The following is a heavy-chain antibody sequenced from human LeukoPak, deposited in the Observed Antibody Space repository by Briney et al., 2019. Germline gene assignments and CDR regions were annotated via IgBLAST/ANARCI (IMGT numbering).Heavy chain of an antibody. J-gene: IGHJ6*02. D-gene: IGHD6-6*01. V-gene: IGHV7-4-1*02. Sequence: ASVKVSCKASGGTFSSYAISWVRQAPGQGLEWMGWINTNTGNPTYAQGFTGRFVFSLDTSVSTAYLQISSLKAEDTAVYYCAREEFVYSSSFYYYYYGMDVWGQGTTVTVSS. CDR2: INTNTGNP. CDR1: GGTFSSYA. CDR3: AREEFVYSSSFYYYYYGMDV.